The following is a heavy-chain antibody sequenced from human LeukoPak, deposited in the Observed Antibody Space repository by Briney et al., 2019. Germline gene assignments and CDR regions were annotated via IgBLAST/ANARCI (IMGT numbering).Heavy chain of an antibody. CDR2: ISYDGSNK. V-gene: IGHV3-30*18. Sequence: GGSLRLSCAASGFTFSSYGMHWVRQAPGKGLEWVAVISYDGSNKYYADSVKGRFTISRDNSKNTLYLQMNSLRAEDTAVYYCAKGPRGFWSAHWGGYYYYGMDVWGQGTTVTVSS. D-gene: IGHD3-3*01. CDR3: AKGPRGFWSAHWGGYYYYGMDV. CDR1: GFTFSSYG. J-gene: IGHJ6*02.